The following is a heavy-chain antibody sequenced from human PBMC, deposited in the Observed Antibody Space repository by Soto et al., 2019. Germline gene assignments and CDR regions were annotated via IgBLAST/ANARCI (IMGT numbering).Heavy chain of an antibody. V-gene: IGHV3-73*01. J-gene: IGHJ4*02. D-gene: IGHD6-13*01. Sequence: GGSLRLSCAASGFTFSGSAMHWVRQASGKGLEWVGRIRSKANSCATAYAASVKGRFTISRDDSKNTAYLQMNSLKTEDTAVYYCVRDRVWQQLGFDYWGQGTLVTVSS. CDR3: VRDRVWQQLGFDY. CDR1: GFTFSGSA. CDR2: IRSKANSCAT.